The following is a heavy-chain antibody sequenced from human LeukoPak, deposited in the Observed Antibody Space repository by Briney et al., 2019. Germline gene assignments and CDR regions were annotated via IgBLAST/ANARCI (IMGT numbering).Heavy chain of an antibody. CDR3: ARGAYSTSGNYYYYYMDV. CDR1: GGSISSYY. V-gene: IGHV4-59*01. J-gene: IGHJ6*03. Sequence: PSETLSLTCTVSGGSISSYYWSWIRQPPGKGLEWIGYIYYSGSTNYNPSLKSRVTISVDTSKHQFSLKLSSVTAADTAVYYCARGAYSTSGNYYYYYMDVWGKGTTVTVSS. D-gene: IGHD6-6*01. CDR2: IYYSGST.